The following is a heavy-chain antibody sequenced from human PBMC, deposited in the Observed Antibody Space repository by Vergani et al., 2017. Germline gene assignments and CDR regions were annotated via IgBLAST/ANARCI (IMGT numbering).Heavy chain of an antibody. Sequence: QVQLQESGPGLVKPSETLSPICTVFGGPISSYYWSWIRQPPGKGLEWIGYIYYSGSTNYNPSLKSRVTISVDTSKNQFSLKLSSVTAADTAVYYCARVVVVPAAIHYYYYYYMDVWGKGTTVTVSS. D-gene: IGHD2-2*01. V-gene: IGHV4-59*01. CDR1: GGPISSYY. CDR3: ARVVVVPAAIHYYYYYYMDV. J-gene: IGHJ6*03. CDR2: IYYSGST.